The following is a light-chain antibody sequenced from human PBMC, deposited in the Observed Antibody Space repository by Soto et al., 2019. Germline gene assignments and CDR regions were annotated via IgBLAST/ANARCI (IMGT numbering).Light chain of an antibody. Sequence: DIVMTQSPDSLAVSLGERATINCKSSQSVLYSSNNKNYLAWYQKKPGQPPKLLIYWPSTRESGVPDRFSGSGYRTDCPLTMSSAQADDVAVYSCQQDYCTPLPLTVGGGPKVEIK. CDR1: QSVLYSSNNKNY. CDR3: QQDYCTPLPLT. J-gene: IGKJ4*01. CDR2: WPS. V-gene: IGKV4-1*01.